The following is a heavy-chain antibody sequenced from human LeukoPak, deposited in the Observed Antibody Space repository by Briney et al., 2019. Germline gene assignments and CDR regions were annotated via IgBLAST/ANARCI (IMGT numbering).Heavy chain of an antibody. CDR1: GFTVSSNY. Sequence: GGSLRLSCAASGFTVSSNYMSWVRRAPGKGLEWVSVIYSGGSTYYADSVKGRFTISRDNSKNTLYLQMNSLRAEDTAVYYCARYRYSGSYPLDYWGQGTLVTVSS. J-gene: IGHJ4*02. V-gene: IGHV3-53*01. CDR2: IYSGGST. CDR3: ARYRYSGSYPLDY. D-gene: IGHD1-26*01.